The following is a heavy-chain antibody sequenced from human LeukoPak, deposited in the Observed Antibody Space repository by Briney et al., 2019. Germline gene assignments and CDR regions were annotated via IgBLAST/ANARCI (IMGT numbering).Heavy chain of an antibody. D-gene: IGHD2-21*02. Sequence: GGSLRLSCAASGFTFSSYAMHWVRQAPGKGLEWVAVISYDGSNKYYADSVKGRFTISRDNSKNTLYLQMNSLRAEDTAVYYCAKSTLMVTAPFDYWGQGTLVTVSS. J-gene: IGHJ4*02. CDR1: GFTFSSYA. CDR3: AKSTLMVTAPFDY. V-gene: IGHV3-30-3*02. CDR2: ISYDGSNK.